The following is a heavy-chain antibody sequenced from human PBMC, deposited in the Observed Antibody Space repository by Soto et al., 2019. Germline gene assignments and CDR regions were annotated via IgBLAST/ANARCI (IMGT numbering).Heavy chain of an antibody. D-gene: IGHD1-26*01. CDR1: GGSIISDY. CDR2: ISYSGST. J-gene: IGHJ4*02. Sequence: AETLSLTCAVSGGSIISDYWSWIRQPPGKGLEWIGYISYSGSTNYNPSLKSLVTISVDTSKNQFSLKLFSVTAADTAVYYCARVLSGSSLFDYWGQGTLVTVSS. CDR3: ARVLSGSSLFDY. V-gene: IGHV4-59*01.